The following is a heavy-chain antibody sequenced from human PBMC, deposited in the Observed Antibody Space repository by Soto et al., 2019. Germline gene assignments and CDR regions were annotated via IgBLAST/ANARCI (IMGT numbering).Heavy chain of an antibody. CDR3: AREMITMVREVLYYYGMDV. Sequence: SDTLSLTCTVSGGSISSYYWSWIRQPPGKGLEWIGYIYYSGSTNYNPSLKSRVTISVDTSKNQFSLKLSSVTAADTAVYYCAREMITMVREVLYYYGMDVWGQGTTVTVSS. CDR1: GGSISSYY. D-gene: IGHD3-10*01. V-gene: IGHV4-59*01. CDR2: IYYSGST. J-gene: IGHJ6*02.